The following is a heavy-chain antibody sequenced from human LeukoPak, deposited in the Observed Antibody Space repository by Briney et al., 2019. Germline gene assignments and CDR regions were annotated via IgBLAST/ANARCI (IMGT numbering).Heavy chain of an antibody. CDR2: IYYSGST. Sequence: SETLSLTCTVSGGSISSSSYYWGWIRQPPGKGLEWIGSIYYSGSTYYNPSLKSRVTISVDTSKNQFSLKLSSVTAADTAVYYCARHRRIRRDGYNYLDYWGQGTLVTVSS. CDR3: ARHRRIRRDGYNYLDY. J-gene: IGHJ4*02. D-gene: IGHD5-24*01. CDR1: GGSISSSSYY. V-gene: IGHV4-39*07.